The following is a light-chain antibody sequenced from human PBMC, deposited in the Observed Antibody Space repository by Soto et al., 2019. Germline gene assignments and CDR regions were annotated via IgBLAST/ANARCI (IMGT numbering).Light chain of an antibody. CDR1: QSISTY. J-gene: IGKJ4*01. CDR2: AAS. V-gene: IGKV1-39*01. Sequence: DIQMTQSPSSLSASVGDRVTISCRASQSISTYLNWYQQKPGKAPDLLIYAASSLQSGVPPRFSGSGSGTDITLTIMSLQPEDFATYYCQQSYTAPLTFGGGTKVQIK. CDR3: QQSYTAPLT.